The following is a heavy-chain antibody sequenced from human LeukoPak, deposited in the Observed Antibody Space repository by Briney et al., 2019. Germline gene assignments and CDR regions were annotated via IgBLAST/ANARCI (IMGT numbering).Heavy chain of an antibody. J-gene: IGHJ5*02. CDR1: GGTFSSYT. V-gene: IGHV1-69*02. Sequence: SVKVSCKASGGTFSSYTISWVRQAPGQGHEWMGRIMPILGIANYAHQFQGRVTITADKSTSTPYMELSSLRSEDTAVYYCASVRTTGTARPFDPWGQGTLVTVSS. CDR2: IMPILGIA. D-gene: IGHD1-1*01. CDR3: ASVRTTGTARPFDP.